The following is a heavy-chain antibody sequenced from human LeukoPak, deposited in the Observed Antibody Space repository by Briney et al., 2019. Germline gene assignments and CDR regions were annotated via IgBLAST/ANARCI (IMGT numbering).Heavy chain of an antibody. CDR1: GFTFSSYA. J-gene: IGHJ5*02. CDR3: ARQVFHGGSPPRLDL. V-gene: IGHV3-23*01. D-gene: IGHD3-16*01. Sequence: PGGSLRLSCAASGFTFSSYAMSWVRQAPGKGLEWVSAISGSGGSTYYADSVKGRFTISRDNSKNTLYLQMNSLRAEDTAVYYCARQVFHGGSPPRLDLWGQGIQVSVSS. CDR2: ISGSGGST.